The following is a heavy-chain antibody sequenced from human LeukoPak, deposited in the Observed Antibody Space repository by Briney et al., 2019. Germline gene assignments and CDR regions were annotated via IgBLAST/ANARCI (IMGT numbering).Heavy chain of an antibody. CDR3: ARIRSNSWPPFPDH. Sequence: ASVKVSCKTSGYTFSTYSITWVRQAPGQGLEWRGWISTYNCDTKYAQRLHGRLTLTTHTSTGTAYMDLRSLRSDDTAVIYCARIRSNSWPPFPDHWGQGTLLIVSS. CDR1: GYTFSTYS. J-gene: IGHJ5*02. D-gene: IGHD2/OR15-2a*01. V-gene: IGHV1-18*01. CDR2: ISTYNCDT.